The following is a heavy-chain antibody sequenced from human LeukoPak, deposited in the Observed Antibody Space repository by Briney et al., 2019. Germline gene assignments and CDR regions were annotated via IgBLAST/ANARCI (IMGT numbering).Heavy chain of an antibody. V-gene: IGHV3-7*01. CDR1: GSTFHNNG. Sequence: GGSLRLSCAASGSTFHNNGMSWVRQAPGKGLEWVANINQDGSQKYYVDSVKGRFTISRDNAKNSVYLQMNSLRAEDTALYYCARGLATAAAYWGQGTLVTVSS. D-gene: IGHD6-13*01. J-gene: IGHJ4*02. CDR3: ARGLATAAAY. CDR2: INQDGSQK.